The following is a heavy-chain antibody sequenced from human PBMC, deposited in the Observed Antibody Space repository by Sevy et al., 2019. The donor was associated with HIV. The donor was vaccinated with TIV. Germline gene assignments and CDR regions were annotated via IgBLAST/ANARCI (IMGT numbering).Heavy chain of an antibody. Sequence: GGSLRLSCAASGFTFSSYAMHWVRQAPGKGLEWEAVISYDGSNKYYADSVKGRFTISRDNSKNTLYLQMNSLRAEDTAVYYCARGLGLYYYSDSSGYSPDYFDYWGQGTLVTVSS. CDR1: GFTFSSYA. CDR2: ISYDGSNK. J-gene: IGHJ4*02. CDR3: ARGLGLYYYSDSSGYSPDYFDY. V-gene: IGHV3-30-3*01. D-gene: IGHD3-22*01.